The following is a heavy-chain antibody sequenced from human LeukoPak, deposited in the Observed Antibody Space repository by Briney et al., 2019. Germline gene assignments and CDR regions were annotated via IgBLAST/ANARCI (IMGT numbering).Heavy chain of an antibody. V-gene: IGHV1-2*02. J-gene: IGHJ5*02. Sequence: ASVKVSCKASGYTFTGYYMHWVRQAPGQGLEWMGWINPNSGGTNYAKKFQGRVTMTRNTSISTAYTELSRLRSDDTAVYYCARDHSGLLLWFGEFSWFDPWGQGTLVTVSS. CDR2: INPNSGGT. CDR1: GYTFTGYY. CDR3: ARDHSGLLLWFGEFSWFDP. D-gene: IGHD3-10*01.